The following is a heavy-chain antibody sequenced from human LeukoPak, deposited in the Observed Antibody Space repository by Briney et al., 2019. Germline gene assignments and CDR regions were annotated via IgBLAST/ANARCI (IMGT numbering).Heavy chain of an antibody. Sequence: PGGSLRLSCAASGFTFSSYWMSWVRQAPGKGLEWVANIKQDGSEKYYGDSVKGRFTISRDNAKNSLYLQMNSLRAEDTAVYYCNYYDSSGHSYWGQGTLVTVSS. D-gene: IGHD3-22*01. CDR1: GFTFSSYW. V-gene: IGHV3-7*01. J-gene: IGHJ4*02. CDR2: IKQDGSEK. CDR3: NYYDSSGHSY.